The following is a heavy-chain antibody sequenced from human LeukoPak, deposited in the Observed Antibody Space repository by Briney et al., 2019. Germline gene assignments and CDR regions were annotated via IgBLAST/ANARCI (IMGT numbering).Heavy chain of an antibody. D-gene: IGHD1-1*01. V-gene: IGHV4-59*02. CDR2: IYYRGNT. CDR3: ASAGNNWSFDY. CDR1: GVSVSIYY. Sequence: KSSETLSLTCTVSGVSVSIYYWSWIRQPPGKGLEWIGYIYYRGNTNYHPSLKSRVTMAVDTSKNQFSLKVSSVTAADTAVYYCASAGNNWSFDYWGQGTLVPVSS. J-gene: IGHJ4*02.